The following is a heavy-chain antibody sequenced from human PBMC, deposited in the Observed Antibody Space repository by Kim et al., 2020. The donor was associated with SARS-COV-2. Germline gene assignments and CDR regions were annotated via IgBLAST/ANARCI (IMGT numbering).Heavy chain of an antibody. Sequence: DSVKGRFPIPRDNSTNTLYLQMNSLRAEDTAVYYCARDQSAGYSSSWNDYWGQGTLVTVSS. CDR3: ARDQSAGYSSSWNDY. J-gene: IGHJ4*02. V-gene: IGHV3-30*07. D-gene: IGHD6-13*01.